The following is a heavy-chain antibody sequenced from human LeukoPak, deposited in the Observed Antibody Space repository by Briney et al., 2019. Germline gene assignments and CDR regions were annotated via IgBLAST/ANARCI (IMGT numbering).Heavy chain of an antibody. CDR2: ISGSGGST. D-gene: IGHD5-18*01. Sequence: GGSLRLSCAASGFTFSSYAMSWVRQAPGKGLEWVSAISGSGGSTYYADSVKGRFTISRDNSKNTLYLQMNSLRAEDTAVYYCARGYSYGPYYYYYYYMDVWGKGTTVTVSS. V-gene: IGHV3-23*01. CDR1: GFTFSSYA. CDR3: ARGYSYGPYYYYYYYMDV. J-gene: IGHJ6*03.